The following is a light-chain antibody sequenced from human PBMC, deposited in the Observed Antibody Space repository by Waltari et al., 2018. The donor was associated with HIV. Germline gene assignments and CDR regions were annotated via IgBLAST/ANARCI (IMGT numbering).Light chain of an antibody. CDR1: NSNIGNNN. Sequence: QSVLTQPPSASGTPGQGVTISCSGSNSNIGNNNVYWYQQLPGPAPKLLIYRNPQRPSGVPDRFSGSKSGTSASLAISGLRSEDEADYYCAAWDDSLSGGVFGGGTTLTVL. CDR3: AAWDDSLSGGV. CDR2: RNP. V-gene: IGLV1-47*01. J-gene: IGLJ3*02.